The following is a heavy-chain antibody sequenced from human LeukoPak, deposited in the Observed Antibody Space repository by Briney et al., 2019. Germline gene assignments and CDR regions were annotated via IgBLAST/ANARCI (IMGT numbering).Heavy chain of an antibody. CDR1: GGTFSSYA. J-gene: IGHJ4*02. D-gene: IGHD2-21*02. V-gene: IGHV1-69*01. Sequence: GASVKVSCKASGGTFSSYAISWVRQAPGQGLEWMGGIIPIFGTANYAQKFQGRVTITADESTSTAYMELSSLRSEDTAVYYCASYSAVTAIRPFDYRGQGTLVTVSS. CDR3: ASYSAVTAIRPFDY. CDR2: IIPIFGTA.